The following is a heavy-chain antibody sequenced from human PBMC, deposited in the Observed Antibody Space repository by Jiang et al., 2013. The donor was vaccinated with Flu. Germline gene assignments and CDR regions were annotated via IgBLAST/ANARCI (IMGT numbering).Heavy chain of an antibody. J-gene: IGHJ4*02. CDR2: INHSGST. Sequence: LLKPSETLSLTCAVYGGSFSGYYWSWIRQPPGKGLEWIGEINHSGSTNYNPSLKSRVTISVDTSKNQFSLKLSSVTAADTAVYYCASLAIAVAGGHDYWGQGTL. V-gene: IGHV4-34*01. CDR3: ASLAIAVAGGHDY. CDR1: GGSFSGYY. D-gene: IGHD6-19*01.